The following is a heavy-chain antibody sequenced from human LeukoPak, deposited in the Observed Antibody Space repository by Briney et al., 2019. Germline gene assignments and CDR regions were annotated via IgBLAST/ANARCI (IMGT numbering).Heavy chain of an antibody. J-gene: IGHJ3*02. V-gene: IGHV1-69*13. CDR1: GGTFSSYA. CDR2: IIPIFGTA. Sequence: ASVKVSCKASGGTFSSYAISWVRQAPGQGLEWMGGIIPIFGTANYAQKFQGRVTITADESTSTAYMELSSLRSEDTAVYYCARDNPNFDSSGYYPDAFDIWGQGTMVTVSS. D-gene: IGHD3-22*01. CDR3: ARDNPNFDSSGYYPDAFDI.